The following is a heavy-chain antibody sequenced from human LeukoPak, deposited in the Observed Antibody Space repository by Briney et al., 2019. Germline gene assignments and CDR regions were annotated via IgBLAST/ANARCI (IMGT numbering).Heavy chain of an antibody. J-gene: IGHJ4*02. V-gene: IGHV4-4*07. Sequence: SETLSHTCTVSGGSISSYYWSWIRQPAGKGLEWIGRIYTSGSTTYNPSLRSRVTISIDTSKSQFSLKLNSLTTTDTAVYYCARVGGYSGFYWGQGTLVTVSS. CDR1: GGSISSYY. D-gene: IGHD5-12*01. CDR3: ARVGGYSGFY. CDR2: IYTSGST.